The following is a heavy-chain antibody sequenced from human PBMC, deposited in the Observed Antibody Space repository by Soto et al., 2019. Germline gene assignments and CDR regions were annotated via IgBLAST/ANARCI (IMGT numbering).Heavy chain of an antibody. CDR1: GGTFSSYA. J-gene: IGHJ6*02. CDR2: IIPIFGTA. V-gene: IGHV1-69*01. CDR3: ARDLDHCRSPSCYYSHYYYGMDV. Sequence: QVQLVQSGAEVKKPGSSVKVSCKASGGTFSSYAISWVRQAPGQGLEWMGGIIPIFGTANYAQKFQGRVTITADESTSTAYMELSSLRSEDTAVYYCARDLDHCRSPSCYYSHYYYGMDVWGQGTTVTVSS. D-gene: IGHD2-2*01.